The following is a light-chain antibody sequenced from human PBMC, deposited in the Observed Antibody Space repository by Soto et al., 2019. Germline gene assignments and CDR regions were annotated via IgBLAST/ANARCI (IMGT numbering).Light chain of an antibody. J-gene: IGLJ3*02. CDR2: GNN. Sequence: SVLTQPPSVSGAPGQRVTISCTGSSSNIGAGYDVHWYQQLPGTAPKLLIYGNNNRPSGVPDRFSGSKSGTSASLAITGLQAEDEADYYCQSYDSTLSGSDWVFGGGTKLTVL. CDR3: QSYDSTLSGSDWV. V-gene: IGLV1-40*01. CDR1: SSNIGAGYD.